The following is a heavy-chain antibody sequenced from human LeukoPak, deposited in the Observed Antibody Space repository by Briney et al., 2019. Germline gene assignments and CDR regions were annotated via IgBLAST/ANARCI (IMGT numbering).Heavy chain of an antibody. CDR2: ISSSSSYI. J-gene: IGHJ4*02. CDR3: ARGGITMIVVGPDY. CDR1: GFTFSSYS. Sequence: GGSLRLSCAASGFTFSSYSMNWVRQAPGKGLEWVSSISSSSSYIYYADSVKGRFTTSRDNAKNSLYLQMNSLRAEDTAVYYCARGGITMIVVGPDYWGQGTLVTVSS. D-gene: IGHD3-22*01. V-gene: IGHV3-21*01.